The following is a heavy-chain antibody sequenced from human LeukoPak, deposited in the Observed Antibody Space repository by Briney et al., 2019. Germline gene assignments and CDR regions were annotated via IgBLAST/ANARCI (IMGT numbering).Heavy chain of an antibody. CDR1: GFTFSSYA. D-gene: IGHD6-13*01. CDR2: ITGSGGNT. J-gene: IGHJ5*02. Sequence: PGGSLRLSCAASGFTFSSYAMSWVRQAPGKGLEWVSTITGSGGNTYYADSVKGRFTISRGNSKNTLYLQMNSLRAEDTAIYYCAKESPVAATGRSWFDPWGQGTLVTVSS. CDR3: AKESPVAATGRSWFDP. V-gene: IGHV3-23*01.